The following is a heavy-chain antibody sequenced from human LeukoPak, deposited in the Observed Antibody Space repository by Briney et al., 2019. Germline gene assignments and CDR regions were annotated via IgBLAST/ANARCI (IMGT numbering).Heavy chain of an antibody. V-gene: IGHV4-30-4*08. Sequence: DPSQTLSLTCTVSGGSISSGDYYWSWIRQPPGKGLEWIGYIYYSGSTYYNPSLKSRVTISVDTSKNQFSLKLSSVTAADTALYYCAREVMEWSIDYWGQGTLVTVSS. CDR2: IYYSGST. J-gene: IGHJ4*02. CDR3: AREVMEWSIDY. D-gene: IGHD3-3*01. CDR1: GGSISSGDYY.